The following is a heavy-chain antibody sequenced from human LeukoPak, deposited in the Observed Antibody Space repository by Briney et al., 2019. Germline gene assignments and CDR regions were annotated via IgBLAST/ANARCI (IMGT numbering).Heavy chain of an antibody. V-gene: IGHV3-7*01. CDR1: GFTFSSYW. D-gene: IGHD6-13*01. CDR2: IKQDGSEK. J-gene: IGHJ4*02. Sequence: GGSLRLSCAASGFTFSSYWMTWVRQAPGKGLEWVANIKQDGSEKYYVDSVKGRFTISRDNAKNSLYLQMNSLRAEDTAVYYCARDLRSSSWTPSGYWGQGTLVTVSS. CDR3: ARDLRSSSWTPSGY.